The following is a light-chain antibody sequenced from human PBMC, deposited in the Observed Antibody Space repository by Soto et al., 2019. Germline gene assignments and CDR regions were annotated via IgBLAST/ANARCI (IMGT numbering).Light chain of an antibody. CDR2: HNT. J-gene: IGLJ1*01. CDR3: QSYDSDLTESYV. Sequence: SVLTPPPSVSGGPGETVTVSCTGGSSHIGAGFDVHWYQLVPGGAPRLLIYHNTNRPSGVPDRFSGSKSGASASLAITGLQAEDEADYYCQSYDSDLTESYVFGTGTKVTVL. V-gene: IGLV1-40*01. CDR1: SSHIGAGFD.